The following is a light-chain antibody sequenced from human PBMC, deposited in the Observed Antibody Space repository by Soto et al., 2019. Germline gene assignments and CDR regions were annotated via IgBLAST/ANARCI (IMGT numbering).Light chain of an antibody. Sequence: QTVVTQPPSASGTPGQRVTISCSGSSSNIGTNIVNWYQQFPGSAPQLLLYSTNQRPSGVPGRFSGSKSGTSASLAISGLQSEDEADYYCAAWDGSLDVVLFGGGTKLTVL. V-gene: IGLV1-44*01. CDR1: SSNIGTNI. CDR2: STN. J-gene: IGLJ2*01. CDR3: AAWDGSLDVVL.